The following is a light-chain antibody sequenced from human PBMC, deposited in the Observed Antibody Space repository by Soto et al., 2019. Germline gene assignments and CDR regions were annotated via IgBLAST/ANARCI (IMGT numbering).Light chain of an antibody. V-gene: IGLV1-40*01. Sequence: QSVLTQPPSVSGAPGQRVTISYTGSSSNIGAGYDVHWYQQLPGTAPKLLIYANSNRPSGVPDRFSGSKSGTSASLAITGLQAEDEADYYCQSYDSSLSPYVFGTGTKLTVL. CDR1: SSNIGAGYD. CDR2: ANS. J-gene: IGLJ1*01. CDR3: QSYDSSLSPYV.